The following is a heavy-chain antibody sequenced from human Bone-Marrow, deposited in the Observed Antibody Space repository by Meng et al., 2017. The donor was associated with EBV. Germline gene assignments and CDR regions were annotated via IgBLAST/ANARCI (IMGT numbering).Heavy chain of an antibody. J-gene: IGHJ4*02. CDR1: GYTLTSYG. V-gene: IGHV1-18*01. Sequence: QVQVLQFWSGVKKPGGPVQVSCKASGYTLTSYGISWMRPDPGKGLEWMGWISAYNGNTNYAQKLQGRVTMTTDTSTSTAYMELRSLRSDDTAVYYCARFGEHGGYYYDSSGYSDYWGQGTLVTVSS. CDR2: ISAYNGNT. CDR3: ARFGEHGGYYYDSSGYSDY. D-gene: IGHD3-22*01.